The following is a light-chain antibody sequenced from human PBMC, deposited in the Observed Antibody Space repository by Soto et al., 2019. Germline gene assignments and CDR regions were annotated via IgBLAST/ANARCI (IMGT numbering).Light chain of an antibody. CDR2: KAS. Sequence: DIPMTQSPSTLSASVGDRVTITCRASQSISSWLAWYQQKPGKAPKLLIYKASRLEGGVPSRFSGSGSGTEFTLTISSLQPDDFATYYCQQYNSYPWTFGQGTKVEIK. J-gene: IGKJ1*01. CDR1: QSISSW. CDR3: QQYNSYPWT. V-gene: IGKV1-5*03.